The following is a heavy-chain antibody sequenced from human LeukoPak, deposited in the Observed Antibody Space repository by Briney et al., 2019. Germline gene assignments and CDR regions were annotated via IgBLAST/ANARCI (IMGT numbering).Heavy chain of an antibody. Sequence: SVKASCKASGGTFSSYAISWVRQAPGQGLEWMGGIIPIFGTANYAQKFQGRVTITADESTSTAYMELSSLRSEDTAVYYCARSAPEGFWGPAVSLLSWFDPWGQGTLVTVSS. CDR2: IIPIFGTA. CDR3: ARSAPEGFWGPAVSLLSWFDP. D-gene: IGHD2-2*01. CDR1: GGTFSSYA. J-gene: IGHJ5*02. V-gene: IGHV1-69*13.